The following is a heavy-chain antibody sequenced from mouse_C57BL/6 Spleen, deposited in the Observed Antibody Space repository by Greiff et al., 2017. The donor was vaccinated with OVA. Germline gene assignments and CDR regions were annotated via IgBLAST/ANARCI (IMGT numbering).Heavy chain of an antibody. CDR3: ARPNPYAMDY. D-gene: IGHD6-1*01. J-gene: IGHJ4*01. CDR2: IYPGDGDT. Sequence: VQLKESGPELVKPGASVKISCKASGYAFSSSWMNWVKQRPGKGLEWIGRIYPGDGDTNYNGKFKGKATLTADKSSSTAYMQLSSLTSEDSAVYFCARPNPYAMDYGGRGTAVTVST. V-gene: IGHV1-82*01. CDR1: GYAFSSSW.